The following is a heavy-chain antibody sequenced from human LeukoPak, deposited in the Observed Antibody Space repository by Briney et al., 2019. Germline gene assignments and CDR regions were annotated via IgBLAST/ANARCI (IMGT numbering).Heavy chain of an antibody. Sequence: SQTLSLTCTVSGGSISSGGYYWRWIRQHPGKGLEWIGYIYYSGSTYYNPSLKSRVTISVDTSKNQFSLKLSSVTAADTAVYYCARIGGDDAFDIWGQGTMVTVSS. CDR1: GGSISSGGYY. CDR3: ARIGGDDAFDI. D-gene: IGHD4-23*01. CDR2: IYYSGST. J-gene: IGHJ3*02. V-gene: IGHV4-31*03.